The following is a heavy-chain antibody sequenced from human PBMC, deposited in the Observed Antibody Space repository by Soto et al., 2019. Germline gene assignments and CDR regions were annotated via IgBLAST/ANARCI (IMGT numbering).Heavy chain of an antibody. CDR2: ISAYNGNI. CDR3: ASSYCGGKCDSHLPFDYFYDRRDV. D-gene: IGHD2-21*01. Sequence: QVQLVQSGAEVKKPGASVKVSCKASGYTFTNYGISWVRQAPGQGLEWMGWISAYNGNINYAQKLQGRVTMTTDTSTSTDYMELRSLRDDGTARYYGASSYCGGKCDSHLPFDYFYDRRDVLGQWTAFTV. V-gene: IGHV1-18*01. J-gene: IGHJ6*02. CDR1: GYTFTNYG.